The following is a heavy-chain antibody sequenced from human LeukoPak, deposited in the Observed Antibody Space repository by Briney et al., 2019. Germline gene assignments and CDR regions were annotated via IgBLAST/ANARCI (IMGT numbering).Heavy chain of an antibody. D-gene: IGHD1-26*01. CDR2: IYSSVST. V-gene: IGHV4-39*01. Sequence: SETLSLTCTVSGGSISSNAYYWAWIRQPPGKGLEWIESIYSSVSTYYNPSLKSRVTISVDTSKNQFSLRLSSVTAADTALYYCAYSGSYGHLGYWGQGIPVTVSS. J-gene: IGHJ4*02. CDR3: AYSGSYGHLGY. CDR1: GGSISSNAYY.